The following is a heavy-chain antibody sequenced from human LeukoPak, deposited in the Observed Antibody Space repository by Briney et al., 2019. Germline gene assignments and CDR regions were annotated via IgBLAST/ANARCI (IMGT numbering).Heavy chain of an antibody. J-gene: IGHJ4*02. V-gene: IGHV4-34*01. Sequence: HSASTHYHPSLKSRVTISVDTSKNQFSLKLSPVTAADTAVYYCASSSGQKIVPGPSTPFDYWGQGTLVTVSS. CDR2: HSAST. CDR3: ASSSGQKIVPGPSTPFDY. D-gene: IGHD2/OR15-2a*01.